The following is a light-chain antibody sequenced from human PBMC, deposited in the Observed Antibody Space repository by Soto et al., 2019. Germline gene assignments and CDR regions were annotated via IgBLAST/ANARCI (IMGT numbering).Light chain of an antibody. CDR3: QQSYSTPRT. CDR1: RSIVTF. Sequence: DIQMTQSPSSLSASVGDRVTISCRASRSIVTFLNWYQQYPGKAPKLLIYDASTLQTGVPSRFSGSGSGTGFTLTISSLRPEDSAVYFCQQSYSTPRTFGQGTKVDIK. V-gene: IGKV1-39*01. CDR2: DAS. J-gene: IGKJ1*01.